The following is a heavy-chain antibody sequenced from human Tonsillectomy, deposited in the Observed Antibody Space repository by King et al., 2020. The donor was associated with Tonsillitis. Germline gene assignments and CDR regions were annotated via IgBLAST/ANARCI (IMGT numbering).Heavy chain of an antibody. CDR2: IYYSGST. V-gene: IGHV4-31*03. D-gene: IGHD6-13*01. Sequence: VQLQESGPGLVKPSQTLSLTCTVSGGSISSGGYYWSWIRQHPGKGLEWIGYIYYSGSTYYIPSLKSRVTISLDTSKNQFSLQLSSVTAADTAVYYCARGSDSSSCDYWGQGTLVTVSS. CDR3: ARGSDSSSCDY. CDR1: GGSISSGGYY. J-gene: IGHJ4*02.